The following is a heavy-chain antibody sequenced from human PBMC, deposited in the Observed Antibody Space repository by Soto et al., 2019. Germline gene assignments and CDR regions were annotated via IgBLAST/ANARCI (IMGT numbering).Heavy chain of an antibody. V-gene: IGHV3-23*01. Sequence: VALRLSWAASGFTFNTYAMNWVRQSPVKVLEWVSTISGSGDSTYYADSVKGRFTISRDNSKKTLYVQINSLRAEDTAIYYCQRGPRVSSCTF. D-gene: IGHD2-8*01. CDR3: QRGPRVSSCTF. J-gene: IGHJ3*01. CDR1: GFTFNTYA. CDR2: ISGSGDST.